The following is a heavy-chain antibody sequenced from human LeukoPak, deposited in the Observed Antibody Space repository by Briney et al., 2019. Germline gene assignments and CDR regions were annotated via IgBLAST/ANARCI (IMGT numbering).Heavy chain of an antibody. CDR1: GGSISSINW. Sequence: PSETLSLTCAVSGGSISSINWWSWVRQPPGKGLEWIGEIYHSGSTNYNPSLQSRVTISGDTSKNQFSLKLSSVTAAETAVYYCARGLTPDAFDIWGQGAMVTVSS. CDR2: IYHSGST. CDR3: ARGLTPDAFDI. J-gene: IGHJ3*02. V-gene: IGHV4-4*02.